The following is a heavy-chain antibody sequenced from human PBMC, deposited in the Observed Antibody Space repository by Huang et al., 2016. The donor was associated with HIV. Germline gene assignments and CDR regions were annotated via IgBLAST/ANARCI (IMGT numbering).Heavy chain of an antibody. J-gene: IGHJ4*02. CDR1: GFTFSSYG. V-gene: IGHV3-30*02. CDR3: AKGGDCSSTSCYAFDY. D-gene: IGHD2-2*01. Sequence: QVQMVESGGGDVQPWGSLRLSCAASGFTFSSYGMHWVRQDPGKGIEWCAFIRYDGSNKYYADSGKGRFTISRDNSKNTLYRQMNNLRAEDTAVYYFAKGGDCSSTSCYAFDYWGQGTLVTVSS. CDR2: IRYDGSNK.